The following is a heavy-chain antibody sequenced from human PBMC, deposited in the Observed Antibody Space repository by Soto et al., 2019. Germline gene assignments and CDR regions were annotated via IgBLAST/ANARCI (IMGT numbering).Heavy chain of an antibody. J-gene: IGHJ6*04. CDR1: GFTFSSYG. Sequence: PGGSVRLSCAASGFTFSSYGMHWVRQAPGKGLEWVAVISYDGSNKYYADSVKGRFTISRDNSKNTLYLQMNSLRAEDTAVYYSAKVSIAARIEYYYYGMDVWGKGTTVTV. CDR3: AKVSIAARIEYYYYGMDV. CDR2: ISYDGSNK. V-gene: IGHV3-30*18. D-gene: IGHD6-6*01.